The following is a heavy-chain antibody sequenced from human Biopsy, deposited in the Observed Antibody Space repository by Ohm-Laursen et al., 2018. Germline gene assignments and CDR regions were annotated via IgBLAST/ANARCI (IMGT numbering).Heavy chain of an antibody. Sequence: TLSLTCTVSGGFISTYYWNWIRHHPGKGLEWIGNIFYSANTYYNPSLKSRVTISVDTSKNQFSLKLSSVTAADTAVYYCARLGSGDYFPTFFDFWGQGVLVTVSS. CDR3: ARLGSGDYFPTFFDF. CDR1: GGFISTYY. V-gene: IGHV4-31*02. D-gene: IGHD5-12*01. J-gene: IGHJ4*02. CDR2: IFYSANT.